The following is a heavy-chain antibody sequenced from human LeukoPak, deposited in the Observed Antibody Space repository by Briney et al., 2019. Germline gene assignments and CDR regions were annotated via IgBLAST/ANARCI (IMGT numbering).Heavy chain of an antibody. CDR1: GYTFTSYG. CDR3: AREGLTGTTGES. D-gene: IGHD1-20*01. Sequence: ASVKVSCKASGYTFTSYGISWVRQAPGQGLEWMGWISAYNGNTNYAQKFQGRVTITRDTSASTAYMELSSLRSEDTAVYYCAREGLTGTTGESWGQGTLVTVSS. J-gene: IGHJ5*02. CDR2: ISAYNGNT. V-gene: IGHV1-18*01.